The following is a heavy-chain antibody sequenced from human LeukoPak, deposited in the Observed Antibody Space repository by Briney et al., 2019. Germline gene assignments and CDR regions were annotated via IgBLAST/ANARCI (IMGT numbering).Heavy chain of an antibody. Sequence: SETLSLTCAVSGGSISSNSYYWGWIRQPPGKGLEWIGSIYYSGNTYYNASLKSQVSISIDTSKNRFSLKLTSVTAADTAVYYCTRQRPANYYDSSASLQFDYWGQGTLVTVSS. CDR2: IYYSGNT. J-gene: IGHJ4*02. V-gene: IGHV4-39*01. CDR1: GGSISSNSYY. D-gene: IGHD3-22*01. CDR3: TRQRPANYYDSSASLQFDY.